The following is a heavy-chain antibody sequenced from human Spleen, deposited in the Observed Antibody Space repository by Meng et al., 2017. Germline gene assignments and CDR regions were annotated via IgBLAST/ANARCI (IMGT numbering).Heavy chain of an antibody. CDR3: ARVNPGTVTTSYYYGMDV. Sequence: GESLKISCAASGFTVSSNYMSWVRQAPGQGLEWVSVIYSGGSTYYADSVKGRFTISRHNSKNTLYLQMNSLRAEDTAVYYCARVNPGTVTTSYYYGMDVWGQGTTVTVSS. J-gene: IGHJ6*02. CDR1: GFTVSSNY. D-gene: IGHD4-17*01. CDR2: IYSGGST. V-gene: IGHV3-53*04.